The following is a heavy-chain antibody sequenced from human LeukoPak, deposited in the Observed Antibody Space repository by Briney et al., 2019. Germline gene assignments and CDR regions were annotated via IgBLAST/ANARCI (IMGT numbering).Heavy chain of an antibody. V-gene: IGHV4-30-4*07. Sequence: SETLSLTCAVSGGSISSGGYSWSWIRQPPGNGPEWIGTIFYTGSTYYNPSLTSRLTLSIDTSKNQFSLNLKSVTAADTAVYYCARVTGTFYDFWSGYPFDFWGQGTLVTVSS. CDR3: ARVTGTFYDFWSGYPFDF. CDR2: IFYTGST. J-gene: IGHJ4*02. D-gene: IGHD3-3*01. CDR1: GGSISSGGYS.